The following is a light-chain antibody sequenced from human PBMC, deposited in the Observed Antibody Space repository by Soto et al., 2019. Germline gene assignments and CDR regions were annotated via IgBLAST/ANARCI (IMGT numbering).Light chain of an antibody. CDR3: QQYSNWPPWT. CDR2: RAS. V-gene: IGKV3-15*01. J-gene: IGKJ1*01. Sequence: EIVMTQSPATLAVSPGDTATLSCRAGEGLVGNLAWYRPKPGQGPRLLIFRASSRATGVPARFSASGSGTEFTLTISGLQSEDFAIYYCQQYSNWPPWTFGPGTKVDIK. CDR1: EGLVGN.